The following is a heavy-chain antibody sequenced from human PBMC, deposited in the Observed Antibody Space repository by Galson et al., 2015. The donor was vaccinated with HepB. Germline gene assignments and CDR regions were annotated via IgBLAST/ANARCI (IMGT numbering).Heavy chain of an antibody. Sequence: CAISEDSVSTNIVAWNWIRQSPSRGLEWLGRTYYRSKWYNDYAVSVQSRVTINPDTSRNQFSLRLNSVTPEDTGVYYCTRVRHLARGMDVWGQGTTVTV. V-gene: IGHV6-1*01. CDR2: TYYRSKWYN. J-gene: IGHJ6*02. CDR3: TRVRHLARGMDV. CDR1: EDSVSTNIVA. D-gene: IGHD5-12*01.